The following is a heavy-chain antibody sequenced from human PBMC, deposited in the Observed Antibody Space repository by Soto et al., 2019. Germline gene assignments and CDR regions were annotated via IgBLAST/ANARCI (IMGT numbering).Heavy chain of an antibody. CDR3: AKDKAAAGALNAFDM. V-gene: IGHV3-9*01. CDR2: ISWNSGKL. Sequence: SLRISSAASGXIFEDFSMHWVRQAPGKGLEWVSGISWNSGKLGYAESVKGRFTISRDNAKNSLYLEMNSLRTEDTALYYCAKDKAAAGALNAFDMWGQGTVGTVSS. CDR1: GXIFEDFS. J-gene: IGHJ3*02. D-gene: IGHD6-13*01.